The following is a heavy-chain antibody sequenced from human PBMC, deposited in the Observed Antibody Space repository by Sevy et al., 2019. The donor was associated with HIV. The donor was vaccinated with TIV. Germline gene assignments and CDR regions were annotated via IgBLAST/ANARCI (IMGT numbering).Heavy chain of an antibody. D-gene: IGHD3-22*01. Sequence: SETLSLTCTVSGGSISSYYWSWIRQPPGKGLEWTGYIYYSGSTNYNPSLKSRVTISVDTSKNQFSLKLSSVTAADTAVYYCARHATYYYDSSGYYPAEYFQHWGQGTLVTVSS. CDR1: GGSISSYY. J-gene: IGHJ1*01. CDR2: IYYSGST. V-gene: IGHV4-59*08. CDR3: ARHATYYYDSSGYYPAEYFQH.